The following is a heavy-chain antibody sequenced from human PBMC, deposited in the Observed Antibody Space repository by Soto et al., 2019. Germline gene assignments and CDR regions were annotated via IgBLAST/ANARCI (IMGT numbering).Heavy chain of an antibody. CDR3: ARAFGSTMPSLF. V-gene: IGHV4-59*01. J-gene: IGHJ4*02. CDR1: GGPISSYY. D-gene: IGHD3-16*02. CDR2: IYYTGST. Sequence: LSLTCTVSGGPISSYYWSWVRQPPGKGLEWIGYIYYTGSTNYNPSLKSRVTISVDTSKNQFSLKLSSVTAADTAVYYCARAFGSTMPSLFWGQGTLVTVSS.